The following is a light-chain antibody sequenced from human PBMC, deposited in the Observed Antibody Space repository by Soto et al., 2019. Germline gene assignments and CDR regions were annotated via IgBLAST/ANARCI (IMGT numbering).Light chain of an antibody. CDR2: DAS. CDR3: LQYSSHSWT. CDR1: RSISDW. V-gene: IGKV1-5*01. J-gene: IGKJ1*01. Sequence: IQLTQSPSTLSASVGDRVTITCRASRSISDWLAWYQQKPGKAPELLIFDASSLKSGVPSRFSGSGSGTEFTLTISRLQPDDVATYYCLQYSSHSWTFGPGTKVDIK.